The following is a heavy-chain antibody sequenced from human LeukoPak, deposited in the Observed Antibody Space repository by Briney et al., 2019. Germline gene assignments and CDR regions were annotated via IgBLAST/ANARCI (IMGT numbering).Heavy chain of an antibody. Sequence: PGGSLRLSCAASGFTFSSYEMNWVRQAPGKGLKWVSYISSSGSTIYYADSVKGRFTISRDNAKNSLYLQMNSLRAEDTAVYYCARENGGSWYVNWFDPWGQGTLVTVSS. J-gene: IGHJ5*02. CDR2: ISSSGSTI. CDR3: ARENGGSWYVNWFDP. CDR1: GFTFSSYE. V-gene: IGHV3-48*03. D-gene: IGHD6-13*01.